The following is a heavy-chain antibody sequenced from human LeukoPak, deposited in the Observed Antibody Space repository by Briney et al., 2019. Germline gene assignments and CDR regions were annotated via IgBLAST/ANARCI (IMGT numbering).Heavy chain of an antibody. CDR3: ARDLHPDIVVVPAAISWFDP. J-gene: IGHJ5*02. CDR2: IKQDGSEK. V-gene: IGHV3-7*01. CDR1: GFTFSSYW. D-gene: IGHD2-2*01. Sequence: PGGSLRLSCAASGFTFSSYWMSWVRQAPGKGLEWVANIKQDGSEKYYVDSVKGRFTISGDNAKNSLYLQMNSLRAEGTAVYYCARDLHPDIVVVPAAISWFDPWGQGTLVTVSS.